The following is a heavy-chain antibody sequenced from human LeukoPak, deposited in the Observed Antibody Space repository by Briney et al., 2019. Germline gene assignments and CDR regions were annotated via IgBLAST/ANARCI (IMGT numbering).Heavy chain of an antibody. CDR2: ISYEGGNK. V-gene: IGHV3-30*03. CDR3: ARSYQRYYFDY. D-gene: IGHD1-14*01. Sequence: GGSRRLSCAASGFTFSSYDMHWVRQAQGKGREWVAIISYEGGNKYYADSGKGRFTISRDNSKNTLSLQMNSLRAEDTAVYFCARSYQRYYFDYWGQGTLVTVSS. J-gene: IGHJ4*02. CDR1: GFTFSSYD.